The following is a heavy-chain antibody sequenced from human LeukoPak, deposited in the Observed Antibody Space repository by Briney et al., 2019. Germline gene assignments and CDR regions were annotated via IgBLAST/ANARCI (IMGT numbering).Heavy chain of an antibody. J-gene: IGHJ3*02. CDR2: IYYSGST. CDR3: ARGVGGYSHGYAFDI. D-gene: IGHD5-18*01. V-gene: IGHV4-59*01. CDR1: GGSISTYY. Sequence: PSETLSLTCTVSGGSISTYYWSWIRQPPGKGLEWIGYIYYSGSTNYNPSLKSRVTISADTSKNQVSLRLSPVTAADTAVYYCARGVGGYSHGYAFDIWGQGTMVTVSS.